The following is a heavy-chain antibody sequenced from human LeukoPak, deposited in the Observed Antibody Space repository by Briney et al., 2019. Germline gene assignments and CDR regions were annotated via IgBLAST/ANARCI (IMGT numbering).Heavy chain of an antibody. CDR3: ARGGVTTMTLRDLWLDY. V-gene: IGHV3-30-3*01. CDR1: GFTFSNYA. Sequence: GGSLRLSCAASGFTFSNYAMHWVRQAPGKGLEWVALMSYDGSNKFYADSVKGRFTISRDNSKSTLYLQVNSLKAEDTAVYYCARGGVTTMTLRDLWLDYWGQGTLVTVSS. J-gene: IGHJ4*02. CDR2: MSYDGSNK. D-gene: IGHD4-17*01.